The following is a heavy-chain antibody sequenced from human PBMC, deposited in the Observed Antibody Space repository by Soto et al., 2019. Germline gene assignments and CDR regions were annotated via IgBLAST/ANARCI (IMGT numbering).Heavy chain of an antibody. CDR3: AGGEGLLDPMLRWLDH. Sequence: PSETLSLTCTVSGGSISSYYWSWIRQPPGKGLEWIGYIYYSGSTNYNPSLKSRVTISVHTSKHKFSLKLSSVTAADNAVYYCAGGEGLLDPMLRWLDHWGQGKLVTVS. D-gene: IGHD1-1*01. CDR2: IYYSGST. J-gene: IGHJ5*02. CDR1: GGSISSYY. V-gene: IGHV4-59*01.